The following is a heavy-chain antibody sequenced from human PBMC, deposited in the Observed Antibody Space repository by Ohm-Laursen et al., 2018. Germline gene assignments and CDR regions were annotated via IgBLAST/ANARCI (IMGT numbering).Heavy chain of an antibody. CDR2: ISGSSSYI. Sequence: GSLRLSCAASGFTFSTYSMNWVRQAPGKGLEWVPSISGSSSYIYYADSVKGRFTISRDNAKNSLYLQMNSLRAEDTAVYYCARSPGTSLELDYWGQGTLVTVSS. CDR1: GFTFSTYS. CDR3: ARSPGTSLELDY. J-gene: IGHJ4*02. V-gene: IGHV3-21*01. D-gene: IGHD1-14*01.